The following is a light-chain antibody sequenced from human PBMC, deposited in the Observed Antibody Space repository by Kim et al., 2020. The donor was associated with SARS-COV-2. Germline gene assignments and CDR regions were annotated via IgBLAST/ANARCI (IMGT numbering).Light chain of an antibody. J-gene: IGKJ4*01. V-gene: IGKV1-27*01. Sequence: DIQMTQSPSSLSASVGDRVTITCRASQGINGYLAWYQQKPGKVPKLLISGATTLQSGVPSRFSGSGSGTNYTLTISSLQPEDVASYYCQKYNSAPFTFAGGTKVDIK. CDR3: QKYNSAPFT. CDR2: GAT. CDR1: QGINGY.